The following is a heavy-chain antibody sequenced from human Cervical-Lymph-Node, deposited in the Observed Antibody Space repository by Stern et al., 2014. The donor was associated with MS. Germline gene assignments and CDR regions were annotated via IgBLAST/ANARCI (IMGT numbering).Heavy chain of an antibody. Sequence: QVQLQESGPGLMKPSQTLSLTCTASGGSISSGNNYWRWIRQHPGQGLAWIGYIHHSGGDSYHPSLKSRATISVDTSKNQFSLNLKSVTDADTAVYYCARVDFDRSGLFYVLDVWGQGTTVTVSS. D-gene: IGHD3-22*01. J-gene: IGHJ6*02. CDR2: IHHSGGD. V-gene: IGHV4-31*03. CDR1: GGSISSGNNY. CDR3: ARVDFDRSGLFYVLDV.